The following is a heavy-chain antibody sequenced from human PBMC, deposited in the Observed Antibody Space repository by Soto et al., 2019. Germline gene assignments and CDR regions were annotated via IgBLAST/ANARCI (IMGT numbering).Heavy chain of an antibody. D-gene: IGHD4-17*01. CDR2: IYYIVST. J-gene: IGHJ4*02. CDR1: GGSISSSSYY. V-gene: IGHV4-39*01. CDR3: ARHMLGWAVSTSEY. Sequence: QLQLQESGPGLVKPSETLSLTCTVSGGSISSSSYYWGWFRQPPGKGLEWIGSIYYIVSTYYNPSLKSRVTIFVETAKNQYALKLSSGTGADTAVYYCARHMLGWAVSTSEYWGQGTLVTVSS.